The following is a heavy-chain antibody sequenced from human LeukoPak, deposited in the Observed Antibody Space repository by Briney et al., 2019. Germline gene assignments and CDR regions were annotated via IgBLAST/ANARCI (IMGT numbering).Heavy chain of an antibody. CDR1: SAPIINTDYY. J-gene: IGHJ4*02. V-gene: IGHV4-39*07. CDR2: IHYSGTT. Sequence: SETLSLTCTVFSAPIINTDYYWAWIRQPPGKGLEWIGSIHYSGTTYYNPSLKSRVTVSVDTSKNQFSLRVTSVTAADTAVYYCARNFDWLSYFDYWGQGTLVTVSS. CDR3: ARNFDWLSYFDY. D-gene: IGHD3-9*01.